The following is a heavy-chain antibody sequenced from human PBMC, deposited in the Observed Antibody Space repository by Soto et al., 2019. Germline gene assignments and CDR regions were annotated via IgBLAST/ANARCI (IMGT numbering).Heavy chain of an antibody. CDR2: ISYDGSNK. Sequence: QVQLVESGGGVVQPGRSLRLSCAASGFTFSSYGMHWVRQAPGKGLEWVAVISYDGSNKYYADSVKGRFTISRDNSKNTLYLQMYSLRAEDTAVYYCAKDLLGYYGRGVIGERRYFDYWGQGTLVTVSS. CDR1: GFTFSSYG. D-gene: IGHD3-10*02. V-gene: IGHV3-30*18. CDR3: AKDLLGYYGRGVIGERRYFDY. J-gene: IGHJ4*02.